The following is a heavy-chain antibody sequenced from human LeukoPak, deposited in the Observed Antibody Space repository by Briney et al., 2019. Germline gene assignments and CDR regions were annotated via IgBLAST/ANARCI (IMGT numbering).Heavy chain of an antibody. V-gene: IGHV4-61*02. D-gene: IGHD2-2*01. CDR3: AREQDIVVVPAATYFDY. J-gene: IGHJ4*02. CDR1: GGSISSGSYY. Sequence: SQTLSLTCTVSGGSISSGSYYWSWIRQPAGKGLEWIGRIYTSGSTNYNPSLKSRVTISVDTSKNQFSLKLSSVTAADTAVYYCAREQDIVVVPAATYFDYWGQGTLVTASS. CDR2: IYTSGST.